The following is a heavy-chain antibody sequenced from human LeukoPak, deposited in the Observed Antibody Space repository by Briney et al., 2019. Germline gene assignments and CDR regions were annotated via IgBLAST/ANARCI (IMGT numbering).Heavy chain of an antibody. V-gene: IGHV4-34*01. D-gene: IGHD1-26*01. CDR1: GVSFSGYY. CDR2: ISHSGRT. Sequence: PSETLSLTCAVSGVSFSGYYWSWIRLPPGKGPEWIGEISHSGRTSYNPSLKGRVTISLDTSMNHFSLNLRFVTAADTAVYYCTRTSPGIPLDFWGQRTLVTVSS. J-gene: IGHJ4*02. CDR3: TRTSPGIPLDF.